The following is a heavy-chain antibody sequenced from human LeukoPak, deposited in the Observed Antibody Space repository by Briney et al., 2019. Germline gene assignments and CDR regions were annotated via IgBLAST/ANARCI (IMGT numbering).Heavy chain of an antibody. J-gene: IGHJ6*03. D-gene: IGHD2-2*01. CDR1: GYSFTSYW. V-gene: IGHV5-51*01. CDR3: ARQSRYQLLFVEYYYYYMDV. Sequence: GESRKISCKGSGYSFTSYWIGWVRQMPGKGLEWMGIIYPGDSDTRYSPSFQGQVTISADKSISTAYLQWSSLKASDTAMYYCARQSRYQLLFVEYYYYYMDVWGKGTTVTVSS. CDR2: IYPGDSDT.